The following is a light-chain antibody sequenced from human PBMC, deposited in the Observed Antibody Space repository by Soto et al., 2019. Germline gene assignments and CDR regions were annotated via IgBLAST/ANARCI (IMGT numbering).Light chain of an antibody. V-gene: IGLV2-11*01. CDR1: SSNVGDYNY. CDR2: DVI. J-gene: IGLJ1*01. CDR3: CSYAGRYPYV. Sequence: QSALTQPRSVSGSPGQSVTISCTGTSSNVGDYNYVSWYQQHPGQAPRLIIYDVIKRPSGVPDRFSGSKAGNTASLTISGLQAEDESDYYCCSYAGRYPYVFGTGTKLTVL.